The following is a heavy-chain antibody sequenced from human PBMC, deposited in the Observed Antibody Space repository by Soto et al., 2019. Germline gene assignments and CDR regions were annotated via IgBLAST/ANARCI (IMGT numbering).Heavy chain of an antibody. CDR3: ARSVFP. Sequence: QVQLQESGPGLVKLSQPLSFTATVSGGSISSGAYYWSWIGQHPGKGLEWIGYMYYSGSTYYNPSLKSRVTISVDTPKNQFSLKLSSVTAADTAVYYCARSVFPWGQGTLVTVSS. J-gene: IGHJ5*02. CDR2: MYYSGST. CDR1: GGSISSGAYY. V-gene: IGHV4-31*03.